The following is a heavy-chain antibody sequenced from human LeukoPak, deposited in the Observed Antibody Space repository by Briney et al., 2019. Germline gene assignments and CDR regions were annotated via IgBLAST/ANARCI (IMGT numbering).Heavy chain of an antibody. Sequence: SETLSLTCTVSGGSISSYYWSWIRQPPGKGLEWLGYIYYSGSTNYNPPLKSRVTISVDTSKNQFSLKLSSVTAADTAVYYCARVGAMYYYGSEPHWFDPWGQGTLVTVSS. CDR1: GGSISSYY. CDR2: IYYSGST. J-gene: IGHJ5*02. CDR3: ARVGAMYYYGSEPHWFDP. V-gene: IGHV4-59*01. D-gene: IGHD3-10*01.